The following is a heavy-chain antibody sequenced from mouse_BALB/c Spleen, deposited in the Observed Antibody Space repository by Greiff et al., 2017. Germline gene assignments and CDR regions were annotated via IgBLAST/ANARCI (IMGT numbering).Heavy chain of an antibody. Sequence: QVQLQQSGAELARPGASVKLSCKASGYTFTSYWMQWVKQRPGQGLEWIGAIYPGDGDTRYTQKFKGKATLTADKSSSTAYMQLSSLASEDSAVYYCARAYYGNSDYWGQGTTLTVSS. V-gene: IGHV1-87*01. D-gene: IGHD2-10*01. J-gene: IGHJ2*01. CDR2: IYPGDGDT. CDR1: GYTFTSYW. CDR3: ARAYYGNSDY.